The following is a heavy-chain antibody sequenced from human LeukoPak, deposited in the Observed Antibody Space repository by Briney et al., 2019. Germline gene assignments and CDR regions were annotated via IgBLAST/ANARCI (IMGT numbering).Heavy chain of an antibody. CDR2: ISYDGSNK. CDR1: GFTFSSYG. CDR3: ARASIAVAGTFDY. Sequence: PGGSLRLSCAVSGFTFSSYGMHWARQAPGKGLEWVAVISYDGSNKYYADSVKGRSTISRDNSKNTLYLQMNSLRAEDTAVYYCARASIAVAGTFDYWGQGTLVTVSS. J-gene: IGHJ4*02. D-gene: IGHD6-19*01. V-gene: IGHV3-30*19.